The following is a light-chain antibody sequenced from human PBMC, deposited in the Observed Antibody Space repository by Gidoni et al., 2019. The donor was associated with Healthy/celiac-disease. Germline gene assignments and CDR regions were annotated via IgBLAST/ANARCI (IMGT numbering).Light chain of an antibody. CDR2: WGF. CDR3: MQALQTPYMYT. Sequence: DIVMTQSPLSLPVTPGEPASISCRSSQSLLHSNGYNYLDWYLQKPGQSPQLLIYWGFNRASGVPDRFSGSGSGTDFTLKISRVEAEDVGVYYCMQALQTPYMYTFGQGTKLEIK. J-gene: IGKJ2*01. CDR1: QSLLHSNGYNY. V-gene: IGKV2-28*01.